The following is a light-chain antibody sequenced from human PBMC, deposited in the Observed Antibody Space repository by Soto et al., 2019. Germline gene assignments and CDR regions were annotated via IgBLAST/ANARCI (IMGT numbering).Light chain of an antibody. Sequence: QSVLTQPPSVSGAPGQRVTISCTGSSSNIGAGYDVHWYQQLPGTAPKLLIYGNSNRPSGVPDRFSGSKSGTSASLAITGLQAEDEADYYCQSYDSSRLGVFGTGTKLTVL. CDR2: GNS. CDR3: QSYDSSRLGV. CDR1: SSNIGAGYD. J-gene: IGLJ1*01. V-gene: IGLV1-40*01.